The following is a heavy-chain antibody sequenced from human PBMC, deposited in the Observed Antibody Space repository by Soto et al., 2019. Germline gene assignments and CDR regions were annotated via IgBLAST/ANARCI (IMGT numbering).Heavy chain of an antibody. CDR1: GFTFGSYA. D-gene: IGHD6-6*01. Sequence: GGSLRLSCAASGFTFGSYAMSWVRQAPGKGLEWVSAVGGSGTSTYYADSVKGRFTISRDNSKNTLYLEMNSLRAEDTAVYYCAHHQRTTARQLGYFDYWGQGTLVTVSS. J-gene: IGHJ4*02. V-gene: IGHV3-23*01. CDR2: VGGSGTST. CDR3: AHHQRTTARQLGYFDY.